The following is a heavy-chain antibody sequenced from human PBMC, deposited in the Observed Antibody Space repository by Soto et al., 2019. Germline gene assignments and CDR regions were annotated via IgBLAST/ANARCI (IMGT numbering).Heavy chain of an antibody. CDR2: INPNSGGT. J-gene: IGHJ6*02. Sequence: ASVKVSCKASGYTFTGYYMHWVRQAPGQGLEWMGWINPNSGGTNYAQKFQGWVTMTRDTSISTAYMELSRLRSDDTAVYYCARARTLLWFGELSLHYGMDVWGQGTTVTVSS. V-gene: IGHV1-2*04. CDR3: ARARTLLWFGELSLHYGMDV. CDR1: GYTFTGYY. D-gene: IGHD3-10*01.